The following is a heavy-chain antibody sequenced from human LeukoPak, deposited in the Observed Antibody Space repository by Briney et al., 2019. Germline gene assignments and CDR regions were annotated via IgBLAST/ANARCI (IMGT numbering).Heavy chain of an antibody. D-gene: IGHD1-26*01. CDR2: ISYDGSDK. V-gene: IGHV3-30*18. CDR3: AKDYRYSGSYRDAFDI. Sequence: LSGGSLRLSCAASGFTFSSYGMHWVRQAPGKGLEWVAVISYDGSDKYYADSVKGRFTISRDNSKNTLYLQMNSLRAEDTAVYYCAKDYRYSGSYRDAFDIWGQGTMVTVSA. J-gene: IGHJ3*02. CDR1: GFTFSSYG.